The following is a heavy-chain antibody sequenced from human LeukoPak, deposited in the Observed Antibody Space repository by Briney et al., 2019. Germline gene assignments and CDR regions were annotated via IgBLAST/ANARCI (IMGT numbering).Heavy chain of an antibody. CDR1: GYTFTGYY. CDR3: ARAIELELSYKFDY. CDR2: INPNSGGT. D-gene: IGHD1-7*01. Sequence: ASVKVSCKASGYTFTGYYMHWVRQAPGQGLEWMGWINPNSGGTNYAQKFQGRVTMTRDTSISTAYMELRSLRSDDTAVYYCARAIELELSYKFDYWGQGTLVTVSS. V-gene: IGHV1-2*02. J-gene: IGHJ4*02.